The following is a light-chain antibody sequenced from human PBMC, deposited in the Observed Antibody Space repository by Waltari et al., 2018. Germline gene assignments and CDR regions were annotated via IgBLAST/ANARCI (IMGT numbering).Light chain of an antibody. CDR3: HQYYSNPPT. CDR2: DAS. CDR1: QSVSTY. V-gene: IGKV3-11*01. J-gene: IGKJ1*01. Sequence: EIVLTQSPATLSLSPGERATLSCRASQSVSTYLTWYQQKPGQAPRLLIYDASRRATGIPARFSGSGSGTDFTLTISSLQAEDVAVYYCHQYYSNPPTFGQGTKVEIK.